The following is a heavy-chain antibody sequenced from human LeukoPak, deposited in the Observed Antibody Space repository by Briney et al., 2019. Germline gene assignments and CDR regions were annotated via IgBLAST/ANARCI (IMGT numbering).Heavy chain of an antibody. CDR1: GFTFITYA. CDR3: AKCMSGSGVCLNFDS. V-gene: IGHV3-23*01. D-gene: IGHD2-21*02. Sequence: GGSLRLSXEASGFTFITYAMSWLRQAPGKGLQWFSGISGTDSGTYYTDSVKGRFTISRDNSKNTVYLQIDSLRAEDTAVYYCAKCMSGSGVCLNFDSWGQGILVTVSS. J-gene: IGHJ4*02. CDR2: ISGTDSGT.